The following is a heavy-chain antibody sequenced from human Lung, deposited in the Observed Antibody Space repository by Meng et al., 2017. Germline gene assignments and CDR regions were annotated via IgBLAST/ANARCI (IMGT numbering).Heavy chain of an antibody. V-gene: IGHV4-34*01. CDR1: GGSFSDYY. D-gene: IGHD4-11*01. CDR3: ARGPTTMAHDFDY. CDR2: INHSGST. Sequence: QVPPQEGGGGLLKPSESLSLTCVVSGGSFSDYYWSWIRQPPGKGLEWIGEINHSGSTNYNPSLESRATISVDTSQNNLSLKLSSVTAADSAVYYCARGPTTMAHDFDYWGQGTLVTVSS. J-gene: IGHJ4*02.